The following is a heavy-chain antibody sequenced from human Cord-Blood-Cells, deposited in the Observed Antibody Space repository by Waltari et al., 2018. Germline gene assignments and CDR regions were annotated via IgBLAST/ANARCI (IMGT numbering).Heavy chain of an antibody. D-gene: IGHD2-2*01. CDR1: GFTFSSYE. CDR2: ISSSGSTI. V-gene: IGHV3-48*03. CDR3: ARGSGDIVVVPAAMYFQH. J-gene: IGHJ1*01. Sequence: EVQLVESGGGLVQPGGSLRLSCAASGFTFSSYEMNWVRQATGQWLGWVSYISSSGSTIYYADSVKGRFTISRDNAKNSLYLQMNSLRAEDTAVYYCARGSGDIVVVPAAMYFQHWGQGTLVTVSS.